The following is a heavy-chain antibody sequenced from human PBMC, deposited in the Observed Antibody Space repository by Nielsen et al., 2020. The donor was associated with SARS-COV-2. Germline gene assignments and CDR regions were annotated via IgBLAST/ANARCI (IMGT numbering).Heavy chain of an antibody. V-gene: IGHV3-7*03. Sequence: WIRQPPGKGLEWVANIKQDGSEKYYVDSVKGRFTISRDNAKNSLYLQMNSLRAEDTAVYYCARCDWSGYYTDYYYGMDVWGQGTTVTVSS. CDR3: ARCDWSGYYTDYYYGMDV. J-gene: IGHJ6*02. CDR2: IKQDGSEK. D-gene: IGHD3-3*01.